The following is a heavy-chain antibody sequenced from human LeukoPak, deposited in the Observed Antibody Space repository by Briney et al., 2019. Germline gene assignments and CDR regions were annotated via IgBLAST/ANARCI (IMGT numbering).Heavy chain of an antibody. V-gene: IGHV3-7*01. CDR2: IKTEGYDK. Sequence: GGSLRLSCAASGFTFSSYWMGWVRQAPGKGLEWVANIKTEGYDKYYVDSLKGRFTISRDNANNSLYLQMDSLRAEDTAVYYCARDSTSWYGMDVWGQGTTVTVSS. D-gene: IGHD2/OR15-2a*01. CDR3: ARDSTSWYGMDV. J-gene: IGHJ6*02. CDR1: GFTFSSYW.